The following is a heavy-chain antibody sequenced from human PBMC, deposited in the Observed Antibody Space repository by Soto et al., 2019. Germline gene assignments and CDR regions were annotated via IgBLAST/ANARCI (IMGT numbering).Heavy chain of an antibody. Sequence: PGESLKISCKGSGYSFTTYWIGWVRQVPGKGLEWMGIIYPGDSDVRYSPSFQGQVTISADKSISTAYLQWSSLKASETAMYYCERCPLTGSYYSGFDIWGQGTLVTVSS. D-gene: IGHD3-22*01. CDR1: GYSFTTYW. V-gene: IGHV5-51*01. J-gene: IGHJ4*02. CDR2: IYPGDSDV. CDR3: ERCPLTGSYYSGFDI.